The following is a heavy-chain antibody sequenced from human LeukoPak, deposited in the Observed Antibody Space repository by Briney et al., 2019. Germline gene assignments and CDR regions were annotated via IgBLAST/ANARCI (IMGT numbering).Heavy chain of an antibody. Sequence: ASVKVSCKASGYTFTGYYMHWVRQAPGQGLEWMGWINPNSGGTNYAQKFQGRVTMTRDTSTNTVYMELSSLRSEDTAVYYCARDGLGYYYYGMDVWGQGTTVTVSS. J-gene: IGHJ6*02. CDR2: INPNSGGT. CDR1: GYTFTGYY. V-gene: IGHV1-2*02. D-gene: IGHD3-16*01. CDR3: ARDGLGYYYYGMDV.